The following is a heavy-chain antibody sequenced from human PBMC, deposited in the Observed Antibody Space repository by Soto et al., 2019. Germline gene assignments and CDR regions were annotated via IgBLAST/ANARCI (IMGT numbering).Heavy chain of an antibody. Sequence: EVQLVDSGGGLVQPGGSLRLSCAASGFTFSSYSMNWVRQAPGKGLEWVSYISSSSSTIYYADSVKGRFTISRDNAKNSLYLQMNRLRDEDTAVYYCARDHEGMDVWGHGTTVTVSS. CDR2: ISSSSSTI. V-gene: IGHV3-48*02. J-gene: IGHJ6*02. CDR1: GFTFSSYS. CDR3: ARDHEGMDV.